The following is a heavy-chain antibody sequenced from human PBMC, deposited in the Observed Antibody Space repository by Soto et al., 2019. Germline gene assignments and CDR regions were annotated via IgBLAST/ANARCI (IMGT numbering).Heavy chain of an antibody. D-gene: IGHD6-19*01. CDR2: NNPIFGTP. CDR3: SKDPYSSGWDRHYSSGMDV. Sequence: QVQLVQSGAEVKKPGSSVKVSCKASGGTFSNYAFSWVRQAPGQGLEWMGGNNPIFGTPNYAQKFKGRLTIIADESASTVYMELSSLRSDDTAVYYCSKDPYSSGWDRHYSSGMDVWGQGTTVTVSS. J-gene: IGHJ6*02. CDR1: GGTFSNYA. V-gene: IGHV1-69*01.